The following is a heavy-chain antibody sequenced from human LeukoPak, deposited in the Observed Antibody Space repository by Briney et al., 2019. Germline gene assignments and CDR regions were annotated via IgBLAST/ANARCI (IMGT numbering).Heavy chain of an antibody. Sequence: PGGSLRLSCAASGFTFSSYSMNWVRQAPGKGLEWVSSISTSSIYIYYADSVKGRFTISRDNAKNSLYLQVNSLRAEDTAVYYCARKEGGKPGIDYYFDYWGQGTLVTVSS. J-gene: IGHJ4*02. CDR1: GFTFSSYS. D-gene: IGHD1-14*01. CDR2: ISTSSIYI. CDR3: ARKEGGKPGIDYYFDY. V-gene: IGHV3-21*01.